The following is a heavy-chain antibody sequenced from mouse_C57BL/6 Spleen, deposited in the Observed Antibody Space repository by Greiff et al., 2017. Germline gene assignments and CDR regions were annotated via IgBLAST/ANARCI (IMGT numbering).Heavy chain of an antibody. V-gene: IGHV1-15*01. Sequence: QVQLKESGAELVRPGASVTLSCKASGYTFTDYEMHWVKQTPVHGLEWIGAIDPETGGTAYNQKFKGKAILTADKSSSTAYMELRSLTSEDSAVYYCHSSGYPFAYWGQGTLVTVSA. CDR3: HSSGYPFAY. CDR1: GYTFTDYE. D-gene: IGHD3-2*02. J-gene: IGHJ3*01. CDR2: IDPETGGT.